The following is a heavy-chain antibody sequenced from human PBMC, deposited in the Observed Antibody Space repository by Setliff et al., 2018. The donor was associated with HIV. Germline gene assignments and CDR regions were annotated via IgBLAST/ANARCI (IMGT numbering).Heavy chain of an antibody. Sequence: SLTCAVYGGSFSGYYWSWIRQSPGKELEWIGEINHSGSTKYNPSLKSRVTISVDTSKNQFSLKLSSVTAADTAVYYCARGTAYYNFWSGYSQDYYYYMDVWGKGTTVTVSS. V-gene: IGHV4-34*01. CDR1: GGSFSGYY. J-gene: IGHJ6*03. CDR2: INHSGST. D-gene: IGHD3-3*01. CDR3: ARGTAYYNFWSGYSQDYYYYMDV.